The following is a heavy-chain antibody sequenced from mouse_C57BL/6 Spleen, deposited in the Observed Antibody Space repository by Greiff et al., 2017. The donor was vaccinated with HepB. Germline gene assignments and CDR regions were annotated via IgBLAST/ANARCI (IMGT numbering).Heavy chain of an antibody. CDR1: GYAFSSSW. D-gene: IGHD1-1*01. CDR3: ARAIYYYGSSDY. Sequence: VKLQESGPELVKPGASVKISCKASGYAFSSSWMNWVKQRPGKGLEWIGRIYPGDGDTNYNGKFKGKATLTADKSSSTAYMQLSSLTSEDSAVYFCARAIYYYGSSDYWGQGTTLTVSS. J-gene: IGHJ2*01. CDR2: IYPGDGDT. V-gene: IGHV1-82*01.